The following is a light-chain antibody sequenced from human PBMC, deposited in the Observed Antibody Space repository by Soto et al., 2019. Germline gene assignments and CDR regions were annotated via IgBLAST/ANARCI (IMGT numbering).Light chain of an antibody. CDR1: SSNIGNNY. CDR3: GTWDSRLSVEV. J-gene: IGLJ1*01. CDR2: DNN. Sequence: QSVLTQPPSVSAAPGQXVTISCSGSSSNIGNNYVSWYQQLPGTAPKLLIYDNNNRPSGIPDRFSGSKSGTSATLGITGLQTGDEADYYCGTWDSRLSVEVFGTGTKLTVL. V-gene: IGLV1-51*01.